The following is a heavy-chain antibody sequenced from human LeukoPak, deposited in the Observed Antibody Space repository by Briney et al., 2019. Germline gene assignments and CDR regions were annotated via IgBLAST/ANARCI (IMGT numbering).Heavy chain of an antibody. D-gene: IGHD2-15*01. CDR3: ARDSAPYCSGGSCYSAF. J-gene: IGHJ4*02. CDR2: ISAYNGNT. Sequence: ASAKVSCKASGYTFTSYGISWVRQAPGQGLEWMGWISAYNGNTNYAQKLQGRVTMTTDTSTSTAYMELRSLRSDDTAVYYCARDSAPYCSGGSCYSAFWGQGTLVTVSS. V-gene: IGHV1-18*01. CDR1: GYTFTSYG.